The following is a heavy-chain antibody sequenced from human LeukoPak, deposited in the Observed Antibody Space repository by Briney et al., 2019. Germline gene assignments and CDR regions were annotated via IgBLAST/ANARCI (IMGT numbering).Heavy chain of an antibody. CDR3: ARDSPYSGSPGAFDI. CDR2: ISSSGSTI. Sequence: GGSLRLSCAASGFTFSSYGMHWVRQAPGKGLEWVSYISSSGSTIYYADSVKGRFTISRDNAKNSLYLQMNSLRAEDTAVYYCARDSPYSGSPGAFDIWGQGTMVTVSS. D-gene: IGHD6-13*01. V-gene: IGHV3-48*04. J-gene: IGHJ3*02. CDR1: GFTFSSYG.